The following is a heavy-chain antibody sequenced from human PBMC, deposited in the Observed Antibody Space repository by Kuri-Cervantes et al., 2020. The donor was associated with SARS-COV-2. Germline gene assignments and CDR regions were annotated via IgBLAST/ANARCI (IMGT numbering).Heavy chain of an antibody. D-gene: IGHD7-27*01. CDR3: AKTGANWDYYMDV. V-gene: IGHV3-23*01. CDR2: ISGSGSST. Sequence: GGSLRLSCAASGFTFSNYAMNWVRQAPGKGLEWVSTISGSGSSTYYADSVKGRFTISRDNSKNTLYLQMNSLRAEDTAVYYCAKTGANWDYYMDVWGKGTTVTVSS. CDR1: GFTFSNYA. J-gene: IGHJ6*03.